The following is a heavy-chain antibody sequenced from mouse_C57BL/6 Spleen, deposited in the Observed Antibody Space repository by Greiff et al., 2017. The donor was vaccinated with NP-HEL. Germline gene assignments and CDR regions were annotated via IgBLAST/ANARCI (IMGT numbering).Heavy chain of an antibody. V-gene: IGHV1-63*01. CDR2: IYPGGGYT. J-gene: IGHJ4*01. Sequence: QVQLQQSGAELVRPGTSVKMSCKASGYTFTNYWIGWAKQRPGHGLEWIGDIYPGGGYTNYNEKFKGKATLTADKSSSTAYMQFSSLTSEDSAIYYCARLEAKGYYAMDYWGQGTSVTVSS. CDR3: ARLEAKGYYAMDY. CDR1: GYTFTNYW.